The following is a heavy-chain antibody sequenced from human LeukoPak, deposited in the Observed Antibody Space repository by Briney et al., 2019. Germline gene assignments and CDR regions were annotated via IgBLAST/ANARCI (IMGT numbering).Heavy chain of an antibody. D-gene: IGHD6-13*01. Sequence: GGSLRLSCGASGFTFSNYWMSWVRQAPGKGLEWVGNIKEDGNEKHLVDSVKGRFTISRDNAKNSLYLQMNSLRGEDTAVYYCTREGSSWGFYFDYWGQGALATVSS. CDR1: GFTFSNYW. CDR3: TREGSSWGFYFDY. V-gene: IGHV3-7*04. CDR2: IKEDGNEK. J-gene: IGHJ4*02.